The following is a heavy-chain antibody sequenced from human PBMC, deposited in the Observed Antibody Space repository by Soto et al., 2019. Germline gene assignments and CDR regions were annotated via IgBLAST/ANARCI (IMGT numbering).Heavy chain of an antibody. CDR1: GYSFTIYC. CDR3: ARQYSSSSAHYYGMDV. D-gene: IGHD6-6*01. J-gene: IGHJ6*02. Sequence: PGESLKSSGKGSGYSFTIYCISWVLQRPWKGLEWMGRIDPSDSYTNYSPSFQGHVTISADKSISTAYLQWSSLKASDTAMYYCARQYSSSSAHYYGMDVWGQGTTVTV. CDR2: IDPSDSYT. V-gene: IGHV5-10-1*01.